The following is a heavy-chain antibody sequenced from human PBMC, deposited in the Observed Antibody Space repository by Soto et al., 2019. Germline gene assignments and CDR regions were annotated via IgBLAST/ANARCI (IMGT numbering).Heavy chain of an antibody. D-gene: IGHD3-22*01. V-gene: IGHV4-31*03. CDR1: GGSISSGGYY. Sequence: SKTLSLTCTVSGGSISSGGYYWSWIRQHPGKGLEWIGYIYYSGSTYYNPSLKSRVTISVDTSKNQFSLKLSSVTAADMAVYYCARVFQITMIVVPAPWDAFDIWGQGTMVTVSS. CDR2: IYYSGST. J-gene: IGHJ3*02. CDR3: ARVFQITMIVVPAPWDAFDI.